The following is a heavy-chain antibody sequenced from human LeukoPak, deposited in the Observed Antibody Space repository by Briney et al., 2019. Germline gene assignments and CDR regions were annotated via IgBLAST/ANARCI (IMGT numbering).Heavy chain of an antibody. CDR3: AREPGAYYMDV. J-gene: IGHJ6*03. D-gene: IGHD1-14*01. CDR2: IYSGGST. V-gene: IGHV3-53*01. CDR1: GFTVSSNY. Sequence: PGGSLRLSCAASGFTVSSNYMSWVRQAPGKGLEWVSVIYSGGSTYYADSVKGRFTISRDNSKNTLYLQMNSLRAEDTAVYYCAREPGAYYMDVWGKGTTVTISS.